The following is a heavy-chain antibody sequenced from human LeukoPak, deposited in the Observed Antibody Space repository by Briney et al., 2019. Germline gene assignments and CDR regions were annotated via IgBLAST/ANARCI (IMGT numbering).Heavy chain of an antibody. CDR2: ISGRADPT. Sequence: GGSLRLSCAASGFTFSTYDITWVRQAPGKGLEWVSDISGRADPTFYADSVKGRFTISRDNSKNTLYLQMNSLRAEDTAVYYCAKRGTANYYDNSGYFWAGDYWGQGTLVTVSS. CDR1: GFTFSTYD. J-gene: IGHJ4*02. CDR3: AKRGTANYYDNSGYFWAGDY. D-gene: IGHD3-22*01. V-gene: IGHV3-23*01.